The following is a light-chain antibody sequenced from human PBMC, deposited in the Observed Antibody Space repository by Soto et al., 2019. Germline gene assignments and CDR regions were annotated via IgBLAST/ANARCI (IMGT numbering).Light chain of an antibody. V-gene: IGLV2-14*01. CDR2: EVS. Sequence: QSALTQPASVSGSPGQSITISCTGTSSDVGGYNYVSWYQQHPGKAPKLMIYEVSNRPSGVSNRFSGSKSDNTASLTISGRHAEDEAYYYCRSYTSSRTLVFGGGTKLTVL. J-gene: IGLJ2*01. CDR3: RSYTSSRTLV. CDR1: SSDVGGYNY.